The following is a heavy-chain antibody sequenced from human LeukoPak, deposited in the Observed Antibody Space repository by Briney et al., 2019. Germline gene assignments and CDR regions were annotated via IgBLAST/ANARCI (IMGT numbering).Heavy chain of an antibody. CDR1: GFTVSTNY. V-gene: IGHV3-53*01. CDR2: IYSGGTT. Sequence: PGGSLRFSCAASGFTVSTNYMSWVRQAPGKGLEWVSVIYSGGTTNYADSVKGRFTISRDNSKNTVYLQMNSLRAEDTAIYYCTRVGYIDEGIDYWGQGTLVTVSS. CDR3: TRVGYIDEGIDY. D-gene: IGHD5-24*01. J-gene: IGHJ4*02.